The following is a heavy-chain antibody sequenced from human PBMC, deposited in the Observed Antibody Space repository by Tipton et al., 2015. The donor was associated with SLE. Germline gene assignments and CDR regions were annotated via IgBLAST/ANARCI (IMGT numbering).Heavy chain of an antibody. J-gene: IGHJ6*03. CDR3: ARVLGSRYCTNGVCSSPYYFYYYMDV. CDR1: GVSVTNYY. CDR2: IQGRENT. V-gene: IGHV4-59*02. Sequence: TLSLTCTVSGVSVTNYYWSWIRQPPGKRLEWIGFIQGRENTNYNPSLESRVAISVDTSKNQFSLKLRSVTAADTALYYCARVLGSRYCTNGVCSSPYYFYYYMDVWGRGTSVAVSS. D-gene: IGHD2-8*01.